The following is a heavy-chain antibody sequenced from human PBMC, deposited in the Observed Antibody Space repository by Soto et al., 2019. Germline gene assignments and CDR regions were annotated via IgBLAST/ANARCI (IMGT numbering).Heavy chain of an antibody. CDR1: GDSVSSSSYY. CDR2: IYYRGST. Sequence: QVQLQESGPGRVKPSETLSLTCTVSGDSVSSSSYYWSWIRQPPGKGLEWIGYIYYRGSTNYNPSLKSRVTISVDTSKNQFSLKLSSVTAADTAVYYCARASEKLLIQPKFDSWGQGTLVTVSS. CDR3: ARASEKLLIQPKFDS. D-gene: IGHD5-18*01. J-gene: IGHJ4*02. V-gene: IGHV4-61*01.